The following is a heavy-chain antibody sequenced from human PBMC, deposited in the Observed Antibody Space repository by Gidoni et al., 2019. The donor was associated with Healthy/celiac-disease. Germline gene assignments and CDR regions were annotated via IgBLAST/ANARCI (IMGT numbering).Heavy chain of an antibody. Sequence: QVQLVQSGAEVKKPGSSVKVSCKASGGTFSSYAISWVRQAPGQGLEWMGGIIPIFGTANDAQKFQGRVTITADESTSTAYMELSSLRSEDTAVYYCARDRGYCSGGSCYPNFGPWGQGTLVTVSS. CDR3: ARDRGYCSGGSCYPNFGP. V-gene: IGHV1-69*01. D-gene: IGHD2-15*01. J-gene: IGHJ5*02. CDR2: IIPIFGTA. CDR1: GGTFSSYA.